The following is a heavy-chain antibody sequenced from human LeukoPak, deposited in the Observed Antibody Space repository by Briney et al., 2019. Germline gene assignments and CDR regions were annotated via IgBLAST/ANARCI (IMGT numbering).Heavy chain of an antibody. CDR2: FSSSGYI. V-gene: IGHV3-21*01. D-gene: IGHD4-17*01. CDR3: ARWDYGDYEALGYYYYMDV. Sequence: KPGGSLRLSCVASGFSFSFYSMNWVRQAPGKGLEWVSSFSSSGYIYYADSVKGRFTISRDNAKNSLYLQMNSLRAEDTAVYYCARWDYGDYEALGYYYYMDVWGKGTTVTVSS. J-gene: IGHJ6*03. CDR1: GFSFSFYS.